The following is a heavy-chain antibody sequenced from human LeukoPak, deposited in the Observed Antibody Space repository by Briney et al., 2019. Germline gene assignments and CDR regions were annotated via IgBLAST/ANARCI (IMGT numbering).Heavy chain of an antibody. CDR3: ARGGSAVAGVIDY. J-gene: IGHJ4*02. CDR2: ISSGSTYT. V-gene: IGHV3-11*05. Sequence: GGSLRLSCEVSGFTFSDHYMSWIRQAPGKRLEWVSYISSGSTYTNYADSVKGRFTISRDNAKNSLFLQMNSLRAEDTAVYYCARGGSAVAGVIDYWGQGTLVTVSS. D-gene: IGHD6-19*01. CDR1: GFTFSDHY.